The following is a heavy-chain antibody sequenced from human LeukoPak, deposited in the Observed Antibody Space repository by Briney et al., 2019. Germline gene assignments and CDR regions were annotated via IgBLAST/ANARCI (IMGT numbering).Heavy chain of an antibody. D-gene: IGHD5-24*01. J-gene: IGHJ3*02. CDR2: INPSGGST. Sequence: GASVKISCKASGYTFTSYYMHWVRQAPGQGLEWMGIINPSGGSTSYAQKFQGRVTMTRDTSTSTVYMELSSLRSEDTAVYYCARDWREMATSDAFDIWGQGTMVTASS. V-gene: IGHV1-46*01. CDR3: ARDWREMATSDAFDI. CDR1: GYTFTSYY.